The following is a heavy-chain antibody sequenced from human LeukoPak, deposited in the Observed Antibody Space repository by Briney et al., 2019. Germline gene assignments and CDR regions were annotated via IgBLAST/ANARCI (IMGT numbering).Heavy chain of an antibody. D-gene: IGHD5-24*01. Sequence: ASVKVSCKASGYTFTGYYMHWVRQAPGQGLEWMGWINPNSGGTNYAQKFQGRVTMTRDTSISTAHMELSRLRSDDTAVYYCASERLQLSEPFDYWGQGTLVTVSS. V-gene: IGHV1-2*02. CDR3: ASERLQLSEPFDY. CDR2: INPNSGGT. J-gene: IGHJ4*02. CDR1: GYTFTGYY.